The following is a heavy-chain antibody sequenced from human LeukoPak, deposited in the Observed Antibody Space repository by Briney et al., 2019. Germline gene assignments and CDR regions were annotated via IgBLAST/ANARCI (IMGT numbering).Heavy chain of an antibody. J-gene: IGHJ4*02. CDR2: IKPDGSDK. CDR3: TRDVWFSFDY. Sequence: GGSLRLSCAASGFTFSGHWMSWVRQAPGKGLEWVAKIKPDGSDKYYVDSVKGRLTTSRDNTKNSLYLQMDSLRADDTAVYYCTRDVWFSFDYWGQGTLVTVSS. CDR1: GFTFSGHW. V-gene: IGHV3-7*01. D-gene: IGHD3-10*01.